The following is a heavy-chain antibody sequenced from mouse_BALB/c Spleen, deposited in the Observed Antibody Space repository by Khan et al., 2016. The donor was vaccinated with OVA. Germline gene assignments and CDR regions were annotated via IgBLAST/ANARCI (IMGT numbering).Heavy chain of an antibody. V-gene: IGHV1-77*01. CDR3: AREGAAWFPY. CDR1: GYTFTDYY. J-gene: IGHJ3*01. Sequence: QVRLQQSGAELARPGASVKLSCKASGYTFTDYYINWMRQRTGQGLEWIGEIYPGSDNTNYNEKFKDKATLTADKSSSTAYMQLSSLTSEDSAVYFCAREGAAWFPYWGQGTLVTVSA. CDR2: IYPGSDNT.